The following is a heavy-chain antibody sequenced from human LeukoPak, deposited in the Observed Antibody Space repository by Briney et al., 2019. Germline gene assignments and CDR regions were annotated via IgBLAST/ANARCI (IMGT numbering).Heavy chain of an antibody. CDR3: ARQRIAAAGTRLIDY. CDR1: GYSFTTFH. CDR2: IIPIFGTA. J-gene: IGHJ4*02. D-gene: IGHD6-13*01. V-gene: IGHV1-69*06. Sequence: ASVKVSCKAAGYSFTTFHINWVRQAPGQGLEWMGGIIPIFGTANYAQKFQGRVTITADKSTSTAYIELSSLRSEDTAVYYCARQRIAAAGTRLIDYWGQGTLVTVSS.